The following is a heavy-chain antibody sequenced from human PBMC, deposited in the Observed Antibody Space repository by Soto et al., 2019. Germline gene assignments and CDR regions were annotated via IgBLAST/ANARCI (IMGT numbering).Heavy chain of an antibody. CDR1: GYTFASYA. CDR3: ARDPPPPDY. CDR2: ISAYNGNT. V-gene: IGHV1-18*01. Sequence: ASVKVSCKASGYTFASYAISWMRQAPGQGLEWMGWISAYNGNTDYAQKLQGRVTMTTDTSTSTAYMELRSLRSDDTAVYYCARDPPPPDYWGQGTLVTVSS. J-gene: IGHJ4*02.